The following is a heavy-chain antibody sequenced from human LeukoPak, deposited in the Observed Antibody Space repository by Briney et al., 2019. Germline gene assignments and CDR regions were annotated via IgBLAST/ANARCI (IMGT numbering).Heavy chain of an antibody. V-gene: IGHV4-59*05. D-gene: IGHD2-15*01. CDR3: ARYSRGSPFDY. CDR2: IYYSGST. Sequence: KPSETLSLTCTVSGGSISNYYWSWIRQPPGKGLEWIGSIYYSGSTYYNPSLKSRVTISVDTSKNQFSLKLSSVTAADTAVYYCARYSRGSPFDYWGQGTLVTVSS. CDR1: GGSISNYY. J-gene: IGHJ4*02.